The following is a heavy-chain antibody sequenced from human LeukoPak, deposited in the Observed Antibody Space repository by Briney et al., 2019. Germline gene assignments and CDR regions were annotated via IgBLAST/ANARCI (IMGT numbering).Heavy chain of an antibody. Sequence: SETLSLTCTVSSGSISSGPYYWGWIRQAPGKELEWIGSMYYSGSTYYKPSLKSRVTISVDTSKNQFSLKLTSVTAADTAVYYCARREMATSLDVWGKGTTVTVSS. V-gene: IGHV4-39*07. CDR2: MYYSGST. J-gene: IGHJ6*04. CDR3: ARREMATSLDV. CDR1: SGSISSGPYY. D-gene: IGHD5-24*01.